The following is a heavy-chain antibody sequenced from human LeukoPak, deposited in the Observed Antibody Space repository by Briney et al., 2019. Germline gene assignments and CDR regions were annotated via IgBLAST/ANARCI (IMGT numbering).Heavy chain of an antibody. Sequence: PGRSLRLSCAASGFTFSSYAMPWVRQAPGKGLEWVAVISYDGSNKYYADSVKGRFTISRDNSKNTPYLQMNSLRAEDTAVYYCAAQNYYDSSGYLDYWGQGTLVTVSS. CDR3: AAQNYYDSSGYLDY. CDR2: ISYDGSNK. D-gene: IGHD3-22*01. J-gene: IGHJ4*02. V-gene: IGHV3-30-3*01. CDR1: GFTFSSYA.